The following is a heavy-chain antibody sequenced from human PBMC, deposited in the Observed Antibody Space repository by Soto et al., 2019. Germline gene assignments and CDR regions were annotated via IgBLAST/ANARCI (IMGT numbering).Heavy chain of an antibody. D-gene: IGHD3-10*01. Sequence: SETLSLTCAVYGGSFSGYYWSWIRQPPGKGLEWIGEINHSGSTNYNPSLKSRVTISVDTSKNQFSLKLSSVTAADTAVYYCARTKLLWFGELLPTYNWFDPWGQGTLVTVSS. V-gene: IGHV4-34*01. CDR2: INHSGST. CDR3: ARTKLLWFGELLPTYNWFDP. J-gene: IGHJ5*02. CDR1: GGSFSGYY.